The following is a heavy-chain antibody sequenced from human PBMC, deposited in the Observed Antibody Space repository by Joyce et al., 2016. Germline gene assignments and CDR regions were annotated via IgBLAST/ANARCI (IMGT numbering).Heavy chain of an antibody. CDR1: RFAFSSYA. J-gene: IGHJ4*02. CDR3: AKDQDYGDYSVDY. Sequence: EVQLLESGGGLVQPGGSLRLSCAASRFAFSSYAMSWVRQAPGKGLDWVSTISSSGGSTYYADSVKGRFTISRDNSENTLYLQMNSLRAGDTAVYYCAKDQDYGDYSVDYWGQGTLVTVSS. CDR2: ISSSGGST. V-gene: IGHV3-23*01. D-gene: IGHD4-17*01.